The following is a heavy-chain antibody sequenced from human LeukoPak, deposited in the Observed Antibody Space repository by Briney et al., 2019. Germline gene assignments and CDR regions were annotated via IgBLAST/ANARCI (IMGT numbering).Heavy chain of an antibody. V-gene: IGHV3-74*01. D-gene: IGHD4-23*01. CDR1: GFTLSSYW. J-gene: IGHJ4*02. CDR2: IESEGGST. Sequence: PGGSLRLSCAASGFTLSSYWMHWVRQGPGKGLVWVARIESEGGSTGYADSVKGRFTISRDNAKNTLYLQMDSLRAEDTAVYYCARGQSAVADYWGQGTLVTVSS. CDR3: ARGQSAVADY.